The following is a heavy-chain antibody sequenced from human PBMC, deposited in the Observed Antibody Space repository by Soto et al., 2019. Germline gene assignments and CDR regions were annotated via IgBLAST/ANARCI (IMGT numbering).Heavy chain of an antibody. CDR2: IYHSGST. CDR1: GYSISSGYY. V-gene: IGHV4-38-2*02. D-gene: IGHD2-21*02. Sequence: SETLSLTCAVSGYSISSGYYWGWIRQPPGKGLEWIGSIYHSGSTYYNPSLKSRVTISVDTSKNQFSLKLSSVTAADTAAYYCARDFTDANVVVTAIRVWFDPWGQGTLVTVSS. J-gene: IGHJ5*02. CDR3: ARDFTDANVVVTAIRVWFDP.